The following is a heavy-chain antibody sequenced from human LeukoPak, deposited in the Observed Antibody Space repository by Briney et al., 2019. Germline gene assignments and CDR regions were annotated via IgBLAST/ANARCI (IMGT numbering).Heavy chain of an antibody. J-gene: IGHJ4*02. Sequence: SETLSLTCTVSGVSIRSKYWSWLRQPPGKRLEWLGYISSSGTTNYNPSLKSRVTISVDTSKNQFSLHLRSVTAADTAVYYCARAGGGRLDYWGQGTLVTVSS. CDR3: ARAGGGRLDY. V-gene: IGHV4-59*01. CDR2: ISSSGTT. D-gene: IGHD2-15*01. CDR1: GVSIRSKY.